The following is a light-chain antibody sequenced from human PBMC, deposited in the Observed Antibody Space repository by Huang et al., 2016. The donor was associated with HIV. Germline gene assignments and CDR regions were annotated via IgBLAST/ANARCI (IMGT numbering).Light chain of an antibody. J-gene: IGKJ1*01. Sequence: EIVVTQSPATLSVSPGVSVTLSCRASQSFSSNLAWYQQKPGQAPRLLIYGASTRATGMPARFGGSGSGTEFTRTISSLQSEEFAVYYCRQYNNWTQTFGQGTKVEIK. CDR1: QSFSSN. CDR2: GAS. CDR3: RQYNNWTQT. V-gene: IGKV3-15*01.